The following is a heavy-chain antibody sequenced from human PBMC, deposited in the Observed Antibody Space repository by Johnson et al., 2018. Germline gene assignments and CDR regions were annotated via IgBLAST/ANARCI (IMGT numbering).Heavy chain of an antibody. Sequence: QVQLVESGGGVVQPGRSLRLSCAASGFTFSSYGMHWVRQAPGKGLEWVAVISYDGSNKYYADSVKGRFTISRDNSKNTLYLQMNSTRDEDTAVYYCAKDSIAARPGGWIHYYYYYMDVWGKGTTVTVSS. V-gene: IGHV3-30*18. D-gene: IGHD6-6*01. CDR1: GFTFSSYG. CDR2: ISYDGSNK. CDR3: AKDSIAARPGGWIHYYYYYMDV. J-gene: IGHJ6*03.